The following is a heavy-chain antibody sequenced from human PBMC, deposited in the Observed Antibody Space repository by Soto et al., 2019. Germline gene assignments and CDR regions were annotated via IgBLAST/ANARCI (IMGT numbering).Heavy chain of an antibody. CDR1: GFTFSSYD. D-gene: IGHD5-18*01. J-gene: IGHJ6*02. CDR3: ARSERGYSDGYGMDV. Sequence: GGSLRLSCAASGFTFSSYDMHWVRQATGKCLEWVSAIGTAGDTYYPGSVKGRFTISRENAKNSLYLQMISLRAVDTAVYYCARSERGYSDGYGMDVWGQGTTVTVSS. V-gene: IGHV3-13*01. CDR2: IGTAGDT.